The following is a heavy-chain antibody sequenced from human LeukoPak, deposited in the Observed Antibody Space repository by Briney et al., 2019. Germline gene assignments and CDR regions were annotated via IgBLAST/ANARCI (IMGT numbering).Heavy chain of an antibody. CDR2: ISSSSSYI. CDR3: ARAEDLVVPAASFDY. J-gene: IGHJ4*02. CDR1: GFTFSSYS. Sequence: GGSLRLSCAASGFTFSSYSMNWVRQAPGKGLEWVSSISSSSSYIYYADSVKGRFTISRDNAKNSLCLQMNSLRAEDTAVYYCARAEDLVVPAASFDYWGQGTLATVSS. D-gene: IGHD2-2*01. V-gene: IGHV3-21*01.